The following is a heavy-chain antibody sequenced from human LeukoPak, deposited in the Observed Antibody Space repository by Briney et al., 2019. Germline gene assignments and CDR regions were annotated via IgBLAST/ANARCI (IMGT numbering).Heavy chain of an antibody. V-gene: IGHV1-8*01. Sequence: ASVKVSCKASGYTFTSYDINWVRQAPGQGLEWMGWMNPNSGNTGYAQKFQGRVTMTRNTSISTAYMELSSLRSEDTAVYYCARLWFGEFYYYYGMDVWGQGTTVTVSS. CDR3: ARLWFGEFYYYYGMDV. J-gene: IGHJ6*02. CDR1: GYTFTSYD. D-gene: IGHD3-10*01. CDR2: MNPNSGNT.